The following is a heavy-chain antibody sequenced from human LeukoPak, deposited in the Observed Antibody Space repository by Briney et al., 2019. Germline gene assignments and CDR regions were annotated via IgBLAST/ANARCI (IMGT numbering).Heavy chain of an antibody. V-gene: IGHV6-1*01. Sequence: SQTLSLTCAISGDSVSSNSATWNWIRQSPSRGLEWLGRTYYRSKWYKYYAVSVKGRITINPDTSKNQFSLQLNSVTPEDTAVYYCGRKTGVTGEAFDCWGQGTLVTVSS. CDR1: GDSVSSNSAT. D-gene: IGHD7-27*01. CDR2: TYYRSKWYK. J-gene: IGHJ4*02. CDR3: GRKTGVTGEAFDC.